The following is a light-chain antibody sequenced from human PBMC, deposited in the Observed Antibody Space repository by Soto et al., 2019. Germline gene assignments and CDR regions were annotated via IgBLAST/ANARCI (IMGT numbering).Light chain of an antibody. CDR2: DAS. V-gene: IGKV1-33*01. CDR1: QDITNY. J-gene: IGKJ4*01. CDR3: QQYDNLPLT. Sequence: DIQMTQSPSSLSASVGDRVTITCQASQDITNYLNWYQQKPGKAPKLLISDASNLNTGVPSRFSGSGSGTDFTFTISSLQPEDIATYYCQQYDNLPLTFGGGPRWIS.